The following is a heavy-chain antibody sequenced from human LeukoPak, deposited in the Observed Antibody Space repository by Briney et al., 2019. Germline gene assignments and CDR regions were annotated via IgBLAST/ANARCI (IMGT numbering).Heavy chain of an antibody. CDR3: AREGDVVADVNWFDP. Sequence: ASVKVSCKSSGYTFTDYYMHWVRQAPGQGPKWMGWINTHSGGTKYAQEFQGRVTMARDTSFSTAYMELSRLKSDDTAVYYCAREGDVVADVNWFDPWGQGTLVTVSS. CDR2: INTHSGGT. D-gene: IGHD2-15*01. V-gene: IGHV1-2*02. J-gene: IGHJ5*02. CDR1: GYTFTDYY.